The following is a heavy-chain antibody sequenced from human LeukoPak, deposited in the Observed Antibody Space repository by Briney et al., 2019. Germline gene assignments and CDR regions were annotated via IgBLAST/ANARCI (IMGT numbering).Heavy chain of an antibody. CDR3: ARRTSYYYDSSGSFDY. CDR1: GGSISSYS. D-gene: IGHD3-22*01. CDR2: IYHSGST. Sequence: PSETLSLTCTVSGGSISSYSWSWIRQPPGKGLEWIGYIYHSGSTYYNPSLKSRVTISVDRSKNQFSLKLSSVTAADTAVYYCARRTSYYYDSSGSFDYWGQGTLVTVSS. J-gene: IGHJ4*02. V-gene: IGHV4-30-2*01.